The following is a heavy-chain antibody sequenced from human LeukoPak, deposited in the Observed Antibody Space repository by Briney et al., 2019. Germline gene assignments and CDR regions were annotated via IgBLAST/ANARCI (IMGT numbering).Heavy chain of an antibody. J-gene: IGHJ6*03. CDR2: ITGNAGNT. Sequence: PGGSLRLSCAASGFTFSSYAMSWVRQAPGKGLDWVSTITGNAGNTYYADSVKGRFTASRDNSRNTLYLQMNSLRAEDTAVYHCAKGGGSERNYYMDVWGKGTTVTVSS. V-gene: IGHV3-23*01. CDR1: GFTFSSYA. D-gene: IGHD3-10*01. CDR3: AKGGGSERNYYMDV.